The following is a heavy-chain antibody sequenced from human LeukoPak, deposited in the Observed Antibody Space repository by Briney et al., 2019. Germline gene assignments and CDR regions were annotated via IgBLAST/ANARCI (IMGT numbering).Heavy chain of an antibody. J-gene: IGHJ4*02. Sequence: SETLSLTCDVFGGSTNGYFLTWIRQPPGKGLEWIGEIHPSGNTNYNPSLKSRLTLSVDTFKNQFSLTLSSVTAADTAVYYCARGRDEYKGGNYWGQGILVTVSS. D-gene: IGHD5-24*01. CDR2: IHPSGNT. V-gene: IGHV4-34*01. CDR1: GGSTNGYF. CDR3: ARGRDEYKGGNY.